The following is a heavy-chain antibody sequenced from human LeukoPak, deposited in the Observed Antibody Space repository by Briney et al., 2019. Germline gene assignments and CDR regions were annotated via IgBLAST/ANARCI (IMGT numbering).Heavy chain of an antibody. D-gene: IGHD3-9*01. CDR3: ARVGEDYDILTGYYRFFDY. CDR1: GFTFSDYY. CDR2: ISSSGSTI. J-gene: IGHJ4*02. V-gene: IGHV3-11*01. Sequence: GGSLRLSWAAAGFTFSDYYMSWLRQAPGKGLEWVLYISSSGSTIYYADSVKGRFTISRDNAKNSLYLQMNSLRAEDTAVYYCARVGEDYDILTGYYRFFDYWGQGTLVTVSS.